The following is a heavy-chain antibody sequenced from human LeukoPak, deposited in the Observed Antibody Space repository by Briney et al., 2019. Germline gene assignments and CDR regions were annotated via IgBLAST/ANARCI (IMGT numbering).Heavy chain of an antibody. CDR1: GYTFTSYD. J-gene: IGHJ5*02. V-gene: IGHV1-2*02. CDR2: INPNSGGT. CDR3: ARGSGPRDWFDP. Sequence: ASVKVSCKASGYTFTSYDINWVRQAPGQGLECMGWINPNSGGTNYAQKFQGRVTMTRDTSISTAYMELSRLRSDDTAMYYCARGSGPRDWFDPWGQGTLVTVSS.